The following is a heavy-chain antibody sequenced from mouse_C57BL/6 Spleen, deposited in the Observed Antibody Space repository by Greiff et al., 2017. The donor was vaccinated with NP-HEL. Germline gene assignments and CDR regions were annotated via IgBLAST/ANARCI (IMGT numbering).Heavy chain of an antibody. D-gene: IGHD1-1*01. J-gene: IGHJ2*01. Sequence: VQLQQPGAELVMPGASVKLSCKASGYTFTSYWMHWVKQRPGQGLEWIGEIDPSDSYTNYNQKFKGKSTLTVDNSSSTAYMQLSSLTSEDSAVYYCARSKTTVVYFDYWGQGTTLTVSS. CDR2: IDPSDSYT. CDR1: GYTFTSYW. V-gene: IGHV1-69*01. CDR3: ARSKTTVVYFDY.